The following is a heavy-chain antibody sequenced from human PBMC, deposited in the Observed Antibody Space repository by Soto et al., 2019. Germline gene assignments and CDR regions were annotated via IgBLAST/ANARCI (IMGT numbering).Heavy chain of an antibody. CDR1: GASIRSYY. V-gene: IGHV4-4*07. J-gene: IGHJ6*02. Sequence: ETLCRTGPVSGASIRSYYWNWIRQPSGKGLEWIGLVYSSGRTKYNPSLKSRVTVSVDTSKNQFSLKPSSVTAADTAVYYCAPDTMGGSSQSSYSYYGMDVWGQGTKVTVYS. D-gene: IGHD3-16*01. CDR3: APDTMGGSSQSSYSYYGMDV. CDR2: VYSSGRT.